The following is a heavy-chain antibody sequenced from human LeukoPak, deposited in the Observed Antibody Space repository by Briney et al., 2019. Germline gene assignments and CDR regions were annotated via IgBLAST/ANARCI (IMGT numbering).Heavy chain of an antibody. D-gene: IGHD7-27*01. V-gene: IGHV3-23*01. CDR1: GFTFSSYA. CDR3: AKWRAGDQSLDY. Sequence: GGSLRLSCAASGFTFSSYAMSWVRQATGKRLECVSAISGSGGSTYYADSVKGRFTISRDNSKNTLYLQMNSLRAEDTAVYYCAKWRAGDQSLDYWGQGTLVTVSS. CDR2: ISGSGGST. J-gene: IGHJ4*02.